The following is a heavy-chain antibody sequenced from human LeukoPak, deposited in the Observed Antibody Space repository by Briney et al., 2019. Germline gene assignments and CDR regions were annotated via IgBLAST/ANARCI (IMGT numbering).Heavy chain of an antibody. CDR3: ARLDYYGSGSYSDY. J-gene: IGHJ4*02. Sequence: SETLSLTCTVSGGSISSSSYYWGWIRQPPGKGLSWMGSIYYSGSTYYNPSLKSRVTISVDTSKNQFSLKLSSVTAADTAVYYCARLDYYGSGSYSDYWGQGTLVTVSS. CDR2: IYYSGST. V-gene: IGHV4-39*01. CDR1: GGSISSSSYY. D-gene: IGHD3-10*01.